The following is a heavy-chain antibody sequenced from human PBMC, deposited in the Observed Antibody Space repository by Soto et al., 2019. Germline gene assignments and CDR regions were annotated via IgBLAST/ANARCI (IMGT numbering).Heavy chain of an antibody. CDR3: AKGAGGKDGDY. D-gene: IGHD2-15*01. Sequence: QVQLVQSGAEVKKPGSSVKVSCKASGGTFSSYTISWVRQAPGQGLEWMGRIIPILGIANYAHKSQGRVTITADKSTSTAYMELSSLRSEGTAVYYCAKGAGGKDGDYWGQGTLVTVSS. CDR2: IIPILGIA. CDR1: GGTFSSYT. V-gene: IGHV1-69*02. J-gene: IGHJ4*02.